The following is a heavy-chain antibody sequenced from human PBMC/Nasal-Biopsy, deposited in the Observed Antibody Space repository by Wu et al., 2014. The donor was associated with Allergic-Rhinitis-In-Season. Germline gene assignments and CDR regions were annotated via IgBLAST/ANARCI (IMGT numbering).Heavy chain of an antibody. CDR1: GFSFSSYW. J-gene: IGHJ4*02. D-gene: IGHD3-3*01. V-gene: IGHV3-7*01. CDR2: IKADGSKE. Sequence: LRLSCAASGFSFSSYWMTWVRQAPGMGLEWVASIKADGSKEHYVDSVKGRFTISRDNAKNSLYLEMNSLRVEDTAVYYCVRVLSGFCALDTCAQPYEYWGQGTLVTVSS. CDR3: VRVLSGFCALDTCAQPYEY.